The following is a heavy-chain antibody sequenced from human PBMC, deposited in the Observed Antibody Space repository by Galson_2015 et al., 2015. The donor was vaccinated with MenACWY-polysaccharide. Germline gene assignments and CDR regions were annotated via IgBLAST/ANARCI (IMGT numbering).Heavy chain of an antibody. CDR1: GLRFRGSG. D-gene: IGHD2-21*01. J-gene: IGHJ3*01. CDR2: IQYDGTNK. V-gene: IGHV3-33*01. CDR3: AREGSRIVFHAFDV. Sequence: SLRLSCAASGLRFRGSGLHWVRPAPGKGLGWVAVIQYDGTNKVYADSVKGRFSISRDNSKNTLYLEMNSLRAEDTASYYCAREGSRIVFHAFDVWGQGTMVTVSS.